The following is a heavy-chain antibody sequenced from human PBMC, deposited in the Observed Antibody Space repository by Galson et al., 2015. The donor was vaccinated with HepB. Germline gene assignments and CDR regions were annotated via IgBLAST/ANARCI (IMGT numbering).Heavy chain of an antibody. V-gene: IGHV3-30*09. J-gene: IGHJ3*01. CDR2: MSHDAINK. CDR3: ARVLNDDSSGYFFLDALDL. CDR1: GFRFTSHA. Sequence: SLRLSCAGSGFRFTSHAMHWVRQAPGKGLDWVAVMSHDAINKYYADSVKDRFAISRDNSKNTLYLQMNSLRAEDTAVYFCARVLNDDSSGYFFLDALDLWGQGTRVTVSS. D-gene: IGHD3-22*01.